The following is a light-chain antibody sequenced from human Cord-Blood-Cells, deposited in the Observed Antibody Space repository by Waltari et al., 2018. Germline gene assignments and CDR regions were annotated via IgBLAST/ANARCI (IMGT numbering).Light chain of an antibody. Sequence: IVMTKTPLSLSVLPGQPASIPCKPIQSLLHSYGNTYLYWYLQQAGQSPQLLIYEVSNRFSGVPGRCSGRGSGNDFTLKISRVEAEDVGVYYCMQSIQLPITFGQGTRLEIK. J-gene: IGKJ5*01. CDR2: EVS. CDR3: MQSIQLPIT. V-gene: IGKV2D-29*02. CDR1: QSLLHSYGNTY.